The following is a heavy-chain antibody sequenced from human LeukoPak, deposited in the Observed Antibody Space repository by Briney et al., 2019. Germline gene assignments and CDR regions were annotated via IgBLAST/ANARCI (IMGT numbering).Heavy chain of an antibody. CDR2: MNPNSGNT. CDR1: GYTFTSYD. CDR3: ARGENYYDSSGYYYDAFDI. Sequence: ASVKVSCKASGYTFTSYDINWVRQATGQGLEWMGWMNPNSGNTGYAQKFQGRVTITRNTSISTAYMELSSLRSEDTAVYYCARGENYYDSSGYYYDAFDIWGQGTMVTVSS. V-gene: IGHV1-8*03. J-gene: IGHJ3*02. D-gene: IGHD3-22*01.